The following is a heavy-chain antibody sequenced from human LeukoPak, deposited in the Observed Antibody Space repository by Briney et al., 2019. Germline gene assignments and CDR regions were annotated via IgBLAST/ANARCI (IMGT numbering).Heavy chain of an antibody. J-gene: IGHJ4*02. D-gene: IGHD3-10*01. CDR3: ASHQYGSGSYYHDY. CDR2: ISTTGST. CDR1: GGSINNPNYY. Sequence: PSETLSLTCTVSGGSINNPNYYWSWIRRPAGKGLEWIGRISTTGSTSYGPSLKSRVIISIDTSKNQFSLRLSSATAADTAVYYCASHQYGSGSYYHDYWGQGALVTVSS. V-gene: IGHV4-61*02.